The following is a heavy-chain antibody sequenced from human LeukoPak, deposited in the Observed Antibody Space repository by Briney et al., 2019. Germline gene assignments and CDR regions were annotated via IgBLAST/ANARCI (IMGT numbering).Heavy chain of an antibody. CDR1: GFTFTSSA. CDR2: IVVGSGNA. D-gene: IGHD3-10*01. Sequence: ASVKVSCKASGFTFTSSAMQWVRQARGQRLEWIGWIVVGSGNANYAQKFQERVTITRDMSTSTAYMELSSLRSEDTAVYYCAADGYGSGSQELEYFRHWGQGTLVTVSS. CDR3: AADGYGSGSQELEYFRH. V-gene: IGHV1-58*02. J-gene: IGHJ1*01.